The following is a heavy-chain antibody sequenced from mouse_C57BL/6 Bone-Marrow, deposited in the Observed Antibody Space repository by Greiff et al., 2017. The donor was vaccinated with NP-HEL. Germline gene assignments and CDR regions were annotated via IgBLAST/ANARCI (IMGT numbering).Heavy chain of an antibody. Sequence: QVQLQQSGAELVKPGASVKLSCKASGYTFTSYWMHWVKQRPGQGLEWIGMIHPNSGSTNYNEKFKSKATLTVDKSSSTAYMQLSSLTSEDSAVYYCASFYGSSAWFAYWGQGTLVTVSA. CDR3: ASFYGSSAWFAY. CDR1: GYTFTSYW. CDR2: IHPNSGST. J-gene: IGHJ3*01. D-gene: IGHD1-1*01. V-gene: IGHV1-64*01.